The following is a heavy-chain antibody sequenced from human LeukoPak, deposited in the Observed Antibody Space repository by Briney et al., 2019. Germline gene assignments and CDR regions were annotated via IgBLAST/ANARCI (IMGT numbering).Heavy chain of an antibody. D-gene: IGHD3-22*01. CDR1: GGSFSGYY. CDR2: INHSGST. J-gene: IGHJ4*02. V-gene: IGHV4-34*01. CDR3: ARYYYDSSGYYYYFDY. Sequence: SETLSLTCAVYGGSFSGYYWSWIRQPPGKGLEWIGEINHSGSTNYNPSLKSRVTISVDTSKNQFSLKPSSVIAADTAVYYCARYYYDSSGYYYYFDYWGQGTLVTVSS.